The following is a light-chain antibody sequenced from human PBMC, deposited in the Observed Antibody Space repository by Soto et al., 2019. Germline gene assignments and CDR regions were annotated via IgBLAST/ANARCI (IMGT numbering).Light chain of an antibody. CDR1: SSDVGAYNY. V-gene: IGLV2-11*01. CDR3: CSDAGTYPYV. J-gene: IGLJ1*01. Sequence: QSALTQPRSVSGSPGQSVTISCTGTSSDVGAYNYVSWYQQHPGKALELMIYDVSKRPSGVPDRFSGSKSGNTASLTISGLQAEDEADYYCCSDAGTYPYVFGTGTKLTV. CDR2: DVS.